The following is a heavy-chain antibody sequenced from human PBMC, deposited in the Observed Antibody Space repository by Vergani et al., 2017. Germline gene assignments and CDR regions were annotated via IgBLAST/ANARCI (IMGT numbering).Heavy chain of an antibody. Sequence: QMQLQESGPGLVKHSETLSLTCAVSGFSIDNGYYWDWIRQPPGKGLEWIGSIYRTGRTHFNPSLKSRVTISVDTSNNHFSLRLNSLTAADTAVYYCARRSGIVYDIFSGTQYFFDFWGQGTLVTVSS. CDR3: ARRSGIVYDIFSGTQYFFDF. D-gene: IGHD3-9*01. CDR2: IYRTGRT. CDR1: GFSIDNGYY. V-gene: IGHV4-38-2*01. J-gene: IGHJ4*02.